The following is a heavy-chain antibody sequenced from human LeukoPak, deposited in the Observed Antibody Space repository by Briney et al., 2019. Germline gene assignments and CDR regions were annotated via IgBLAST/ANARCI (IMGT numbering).Heavy chain of an antibody. CDR3: ARAFVDYCSSTSCYSAYYMDV. CDR2: INPSCGSI. Sequence: GASVKVSCKASGYTFTSYYMHWVGQAPGQGLEWMGIINPSCGSISYAQKFQGRVTITADGSTSTAYMELSSLRSEDTAVYYCARAFVDYCSSTSCYSAYYMDVWGKGTTVTVSS. CDR1: GYTFTSYY. D-gene: IGHD2-2*01. J-gene: IGHJ6*03. V-gene: IGHV1-46*01.